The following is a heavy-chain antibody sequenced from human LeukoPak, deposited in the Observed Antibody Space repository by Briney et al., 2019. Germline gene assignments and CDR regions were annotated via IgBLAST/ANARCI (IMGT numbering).Heavy chain of an antibody. D-gene: IGHD6-19*01. J-gene: IGHJ4*02. CDR3: ASGAAVAGTRTFDY. CDR2: IYHSGST. CDR1: GGSISSSNW. V-gene: IGHV4-4*02. Sequence: PSGTLSLTCAVSGGSISSSNWWSRVRQPPGKGLEWNGEIYHSGSTNYNPSLKSRVTISVDKSKNQFSLKLSSVTAADTAVYYCASGAAVAGTRTFDYWGQGTLVTVSS.